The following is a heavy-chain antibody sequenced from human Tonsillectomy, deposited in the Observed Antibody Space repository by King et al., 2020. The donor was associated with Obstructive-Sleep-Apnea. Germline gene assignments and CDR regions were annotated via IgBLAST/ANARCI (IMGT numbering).Heavy chain of an antibody. CDR1: GFTFSSYA. V-gene: IGHV3-23*04. D-gene: IGHD3-22*01. CDR3: AKEGYYYDSSGYSAPFDY. CDR2: ISGSGGST. Sequence: VQLVESGGGLVQPGGSLRLSCAASGFTFSSYAMSWVRQAPGKGLEWVSTISGSGGSTYYADSVKGRFTISRDNSKNTLYLQMNSLRAEDTAVYYCAKEGYYYDSSGYSAPFDYWGQGTLVTVSS. J-gene: IGHJ4*02.